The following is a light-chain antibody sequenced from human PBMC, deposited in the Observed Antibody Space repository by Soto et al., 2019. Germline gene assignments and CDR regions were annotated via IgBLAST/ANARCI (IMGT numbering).Light chain of an antibody. CDR1: QSVSTN. CDR2: GAS. Sequence: IVMTQSPAPLSVSPGERATLACRASQSVSTNLAWYQQKPGQAPRLLIYGASTMATGIPARFSGSGSETEFTLTNSSLKSEEFAVYYCQQYSNWRTFGQGTKVEIK. CDR3: QQYSNWRT. V-gene: IGKV3-15*01. J-gene: IGKJ1*01.